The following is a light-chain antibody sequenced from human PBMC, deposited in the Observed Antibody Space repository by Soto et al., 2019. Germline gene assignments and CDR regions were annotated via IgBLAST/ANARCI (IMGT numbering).Light chain of an antibody. CDR2: WAS. J-gene: IGKJ1*01. CDR3: QQYYRTPWT. V-gene: IGKV4-1*01. CDR1: QSVLYSSNNKNY. Sequence: DIVMTQSPDSLAVSLGERATINCESSQSVLYSSNNKNYLAWYQQKPGQPPKLLIYWASTRESGVPDRFSGSGSGTDFTLPISSLQAEDVAVYYCQQYYRTPWTFGQGTKVEIK.